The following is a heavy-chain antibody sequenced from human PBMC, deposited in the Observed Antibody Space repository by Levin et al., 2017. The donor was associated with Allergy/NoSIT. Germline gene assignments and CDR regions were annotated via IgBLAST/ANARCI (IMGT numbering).Heavy chain of an antibody. CDR1: GFTLNNFW. CDR3: AGWGGEKNF. Sequence: GGSLRLSCAASGFTLNNFWMNWVRQAPGKGLEWLANISPDGSLQRYVDSVKGRFTVSRDNAKNSLYLQMNSLRIEDTAVYRCAGWGGEKNFWGQGALVTVSS. J-gene: IGHJ4*02. V-gene: IGHV3-7*01. D-gene: IGHD3-16*01. CDR2: ISPDGSLQ.